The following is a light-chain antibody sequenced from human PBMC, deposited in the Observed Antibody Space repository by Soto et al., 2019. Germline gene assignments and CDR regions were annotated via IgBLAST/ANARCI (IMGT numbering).Light chain of an antibody. CDR2: TAS. V-gene: IGKV1-9*01. J-gene: IGKJ5*01. Sequence: DIKLSQSPSFLSASVGDRVTITCRASQGISNYLAWYQRKPGKAPKLLISTASILQSGVPSRFSGSGSGTEFTLTISSLQPEDFATYYCQQLTSYPITSGQGTRLEIK. CDR1: QGISNY. CDR3: QQLTSYPIT.